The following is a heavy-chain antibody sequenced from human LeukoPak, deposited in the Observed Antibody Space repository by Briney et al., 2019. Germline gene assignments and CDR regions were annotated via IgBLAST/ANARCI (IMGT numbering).Heavy chain of an antibody. CDR1: GFTFSSYG. CDR2: IRYDGSNK. CDR3: AKNGYTYSSAPYYFDY. Sequence: GGSLRLSCAASGFTFSSYGMHWVRQAPDKGLEWVAFIRYDGSNKYYADSVKGRFTISRDNSKNTLYLQMNSLRAEDTAVYYCAKNGYTYSSAPYYFDYWGQGTLVTVSS. D-gene: IGHD6-19*01. J-gene: IGHJ4*02. V-gene: IGHV3-30*02.